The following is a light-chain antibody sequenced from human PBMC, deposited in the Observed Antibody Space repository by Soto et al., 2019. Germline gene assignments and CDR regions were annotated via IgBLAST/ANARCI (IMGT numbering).Light chain of an antibody. CDR1: SSDVGGHNY. CDR3: SSYADSSTVV. V-gene: IGLV2-14*03. J-gene: IGLJ2*01. Sequence: QSALTQVASVSASPGQSITISCTGTSSDVGGHNYVSWYQQHPGKAPKLMIYIVDYRPSGVSNRFSGSKSGNTASLTISGLQADDEAYYYCSSYADSSTVVFGGGTKVTVL. CDR2: IVD.